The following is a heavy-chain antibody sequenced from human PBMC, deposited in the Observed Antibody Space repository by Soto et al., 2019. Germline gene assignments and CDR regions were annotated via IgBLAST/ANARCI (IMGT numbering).Heavy chain of an antibody. CDR2: ISYDGINK. Sequence: AGGSLRLSCAASGFTFRNYAVHWVRQAPGKGLEWVAVISYDGINKYYADSVKGRFAISRDNSKNTLYLQMNSLRVEDTAVYYCARDRGDYGRGSYYYAMDVWGQGTTVTVSS. V-gene: IGHV3-30*09. J-gene: IGHJ6*02. CDR1: GFTFRNYA. D-gene: IGHD4-17*01. CDR3: ARDRGDYGRGSYYYAMDV.